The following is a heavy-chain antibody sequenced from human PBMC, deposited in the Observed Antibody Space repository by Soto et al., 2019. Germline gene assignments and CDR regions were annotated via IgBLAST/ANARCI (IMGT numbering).Heavy chain of an antibody. CDR1: GASISSSNYY. J-gene: IGHJ6*02. Sequence: QLQLQESGPGLVKPSETLSLTCTVSGASISSSNYYWGWIRQPPGRGLEWIGTMYYSGRTYYNPSLKSRVTTSVDTSKNQFSLKLSAVTATDTAVYYCARHGNTVTTGYYYGMDFWGQGTTVTVSS. CDR2: MYYSGRT. D-gene: IGHD4-17*01. CDR3: ARHGNTVTTGYYYGMDF. V-gene: IGHV4-39*01.